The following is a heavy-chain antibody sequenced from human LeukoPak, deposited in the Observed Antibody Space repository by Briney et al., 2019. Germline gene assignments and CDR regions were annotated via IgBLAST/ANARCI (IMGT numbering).Heavy chain of an antibody. CDR1: GFTFSDHA. CDR2: ISARGDST. D-gene: IGHD1-1*01. V-gene: IGHV3-23*01. J-gene: IGHJ4*02. CDR3: ARDSIQLWPNAIDF. Sequence: PGGSLRLSCAASGFTFSDHAMIWVRQAPGKGLEWVSGISARGDSTYYADSVKGRFTISREWSRNTLYLQMNSLRVEDSAVYYCARDSIQLWPNAIDFWGQGTLVTVSS.